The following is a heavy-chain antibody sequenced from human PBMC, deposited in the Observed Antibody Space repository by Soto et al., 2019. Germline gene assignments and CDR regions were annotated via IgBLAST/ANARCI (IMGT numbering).Heavy chain of an antibody. V-gene: IGHV3-15*01. J-gene: IGHJ6*02. Sequence: GGSLRLPCAASGFTFSNAWMSWVRQAPGKGLEWVGRIKSKTDGGTTDYAAPVKGRFTISRDDSKNTLYLQMNSLKTEDTAVYYCTTGGSSWYWDYYYGMDVWGQGTTVTVSS. D-gene: IGHD6-13*01. CDR2: IKSKTDGGTT. CDR1: GFTFSNAW. CDR3: TTGGSSWYWDYYYGMDV.